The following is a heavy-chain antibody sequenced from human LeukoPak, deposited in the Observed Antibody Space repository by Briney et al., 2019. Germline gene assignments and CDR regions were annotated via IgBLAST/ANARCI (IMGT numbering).Heavy chain of an antibody. V-gene: IGHV1-2*06. J-gene: IGHJ6*03. D-gene: IGHD6-13*01. CDR3: ARGIYSTDLYYYMNV. Sequence: EASVTVSCKASGYTFTGYYMDWVRQAPGQGLEWMGRINPNSGATNYAQKFQGRVTMTRDTSISTAYMEFNGLRSDDTAVYYCARGIYSTDLYYYMNVWGKGTTVTVCS. CDR1: GYTFTGYY. CDR2: INPNSGAT.